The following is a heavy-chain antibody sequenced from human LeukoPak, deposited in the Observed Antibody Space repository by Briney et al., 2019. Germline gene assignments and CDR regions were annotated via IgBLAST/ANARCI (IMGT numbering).Heavy chain of an antibody. Sequence: GGSLRLSCAASGFTFSSYSMYWVRQAPGKGLEWVSSISSSSSYIYYADSVKGRFTISRDNAKNSLYLQMNSLRAEDTAVYYCARAPSHSGYEYYFDYWGQGTLVTVSS. V-gene: IGHV3-21*01. CDR1: GFTFSSYS. J-gene: IGHJ4*02. CDR2: ISSSSSYI. D-gene: IGHD3-22*01. CDR3: ARAPSHSGYEYYFDY.